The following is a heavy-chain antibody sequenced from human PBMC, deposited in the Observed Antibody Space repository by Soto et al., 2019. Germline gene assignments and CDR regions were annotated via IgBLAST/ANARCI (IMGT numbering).Heavy chain of an antibody. CDR2: ILSSGGSI. CDR3: VRDCGEQLVRRGFYYYYMDV. CDR1: GVTFSSFS. V-gene: IGHV3-21*01. J-gene: IGHJ6*03. D-gene: IGHD6-6*01. Sequence: EVQLVESGGGLVKPGGSLRLSCAASGVTFSSFSFNWVRQAPGKGLEWVSFILSSGGSIYYADSVKGRFTISRDNAKNTLYLQMNSLKDEETAVYYCVRDCGEQLVRRGFYYYYMDVWGQGTTVTVSS.